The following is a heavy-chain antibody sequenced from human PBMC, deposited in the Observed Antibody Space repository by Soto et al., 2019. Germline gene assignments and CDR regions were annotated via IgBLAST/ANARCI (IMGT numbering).Heavy chain of an antibody. CDR2: ILNSGSA. Sequence: SETLSLTCSVSGVVTSSGSYYCSWIRQRPGKGLECLGYILNSGSAYYNPSLRSRVTISIDTSKDEFSLTLSSVTAADTAVYFCARGHSGYDYNFDYWGQGISVTVSS. V-gene: IGHV4-31*03. J-gene: IGHJ4*02. CDR3: ARGHSGYDYNFDY. CDR1: GVVTSSGSYY. D-gene: IGHD5-12*01.